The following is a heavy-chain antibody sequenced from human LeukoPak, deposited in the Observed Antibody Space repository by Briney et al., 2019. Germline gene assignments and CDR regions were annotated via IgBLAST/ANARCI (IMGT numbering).Heavy chain of an antibody. CDR3: ARDTWMQLWRGAFDI. CDR2: IKQDGSEK. V-gene: IGHV3-7*01. D-gene: IGHD5-18*01. CDR1: GFTFSKYW. J-gene: IGHJ3*02. Sequence: GGSLRLSCAASGFTFSKYWMNWVRQAPGKVLEWVANIKQDGSEKYYVDSVKGRFTISRDNARNSLHLQINSLRAEDTAVYYCARDTWMQLWRGAFDIWGQGTVVSVSS.